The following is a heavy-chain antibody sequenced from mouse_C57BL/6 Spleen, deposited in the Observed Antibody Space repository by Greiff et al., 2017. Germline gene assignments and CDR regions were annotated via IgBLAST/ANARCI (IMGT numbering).Heavy chain of an antibody. V-gene: IGHV3-6*01. J-gene: IGHJ1*03. Sequence: VQLQQSGPGLVKPSQSLSLTCSVTGYSITSGYYWNWIRQFPGNKLEWMGYISYDGTHNYNPSLKNRISTTRDPSKNQFFLKLNSVTTEDTATYYCARERDYYGSSSYWYFDVWGTGTTVTVSS. CDR2: ISYDGTH. CDR1: GYSITSGYY. CDR3: ARERDYYGSSSYWYFDV. D-gene: IGHD1-1*01.